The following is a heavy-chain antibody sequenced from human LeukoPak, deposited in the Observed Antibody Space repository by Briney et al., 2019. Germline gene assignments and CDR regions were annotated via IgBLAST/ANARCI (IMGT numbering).Heavy chain of an antibody. Sequence: SETLSLTCTVSGGSISSYYWSWIRQPPGKGLEWIGYIYYSGSTDYNPSLKSRVTISVDTSKNQFSLKPSSVTAADTAVYYCARDRVGYCSGGSCYSDDGYFDYWGQGTLVTVSS. V-gene: IGHV4-59*01. J-gene: IGHJ4*02. D-gene: IGHD2-15*01. CDR3: ARDRVGYCSGGSCYSDDGYFDY. CDR2: IYYSGST. CDR1: GGSISSYY.